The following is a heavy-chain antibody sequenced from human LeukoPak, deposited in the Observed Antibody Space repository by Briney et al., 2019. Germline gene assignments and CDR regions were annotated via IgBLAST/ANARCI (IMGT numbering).Heavy chain of an antibody. J-gene: IGHJ4*02. CDR3: ARELMGLTMIVVVNPIDY. CDR2: ISSTSSYI. Sequence: GGSLRLSCAASGFTFSIYSMNWVREAPGKGLEWVSSISSTSSYIYYADSVKGRFTISRDNAKNSLFLQMNSLRAEDTGVYHCARELMGLTMIVVVNPIDYWGQGTLVTVSS. D-gene: IGHD3-22*01. V-gene: IGHV3-21*01. CDR1: GFTFSIYS.